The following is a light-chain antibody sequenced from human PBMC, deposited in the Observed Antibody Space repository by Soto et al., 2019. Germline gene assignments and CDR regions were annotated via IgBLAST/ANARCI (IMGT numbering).Light chain of an antibody. V-gene: IGLV2-8*01. J-gene: IGLJ2*01. Sequence: QSALTQPPSASGSPGQSVTISCTGTSSDVGAYNYVSWYQQHPGKAPKLMIYEVSKRPSGVPDRFSGSKSGNTASLTVSGLQAEDEADYYCSSYVGSNSFAVFGGGTKLTVL. CDR2: EVS. CDR3: SSYVGSNSFAV. CDR1: SSDVGAYNY.